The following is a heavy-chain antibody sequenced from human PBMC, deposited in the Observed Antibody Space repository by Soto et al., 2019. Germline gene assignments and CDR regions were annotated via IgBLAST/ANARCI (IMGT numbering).Heavy chain of an antibody. J-gene: IGHJ5*02. V-gene: IGHV4-61*01. Sequence: SETLSLTCTVSGGSVSSGSYYWSWIRQPPGKGLEWIGYIYYSGSTNYNPSLKSRVTISSDKSSNTLFLQMDSLDTEDTAVYYCARDNRITGIVAEIDLWGRGTLVTVSS. CDR2: IYYSGST. D-gene: IGHD1-20*01. CDR3: ARDNRITGIVAEIDL. CDR1: GGSVSSGSYY.